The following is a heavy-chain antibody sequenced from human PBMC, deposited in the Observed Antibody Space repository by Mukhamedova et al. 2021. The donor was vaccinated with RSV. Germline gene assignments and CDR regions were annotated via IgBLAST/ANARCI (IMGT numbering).Heavy chain of an antibody. J-gene: IGHJ6*02. D-gene: IGHD3-3*01. V-gene: IGHV3-74*01. CDR3: ARDQLRIPTYRYYGMDV. CDR2: MNGDGTSR. Sequence: ISRMNGDGTSRSYADSVKGRFTISRDNAKNTLYLEMNSLTADDSAVYFCARDQLRIPTYRYYGMDVWGQGTTVTVSS.